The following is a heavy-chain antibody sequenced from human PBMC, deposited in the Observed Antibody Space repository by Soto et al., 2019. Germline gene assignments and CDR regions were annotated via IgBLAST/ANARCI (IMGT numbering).Heavy chain of an antibody. CDR1: GYSDTSSW. J-gene: IGHJ6*01. CDR2: IYPGDSDT. V-gene: IGHV5-51*01. D-gene: IGHD6-13*01. Sequence: GGSLKISCKGSGYSDTSSWIGSVRQIQGKGLEWMGIIYPGDSDTRYSPSFQGQVTISADKSISTAYLQWSSLKASDTAMYYFARHAGSSLGYYYYGMDVWGKGTTVTVSS. CDR3: ARHAGSSLGYYYYGMDV.